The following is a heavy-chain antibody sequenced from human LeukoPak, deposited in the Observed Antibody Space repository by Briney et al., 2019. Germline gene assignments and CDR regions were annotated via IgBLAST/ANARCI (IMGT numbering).Heavy chain of an antibody. CDR2: IYYSGST. Sequence: SXTXXVSGXSISSXXWSWVRQPXGXXREWIGYIYYSGSTNYNPSLKSRVTISVDTSKNQFSLKLSSVTAADTAVYYCARAVRGIAVAGIGVWFDPWGQGTLVTVSS. D-gene: IGHD6-19*01. CDR1: GXSISSXX. J-gene: IGHJ5*02. CDR3: ARAVRGIAVAGIGVWFDP. V-gene: IGHV4-59*01.